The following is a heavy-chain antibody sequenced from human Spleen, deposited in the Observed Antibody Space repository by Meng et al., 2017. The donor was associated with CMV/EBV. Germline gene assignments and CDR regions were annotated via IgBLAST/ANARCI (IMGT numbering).Heavy chain of an antibody. J-gene: IGHJ6*02. CDR2: INPNSGGT. D-gene: IGHD4-17*01. Sequence: ASVKVSCKASGYTFTGYYMHWVRQAPGQGLEWMGWINPNSGGTNYAQKFQGRVTMTRDTSISTAYMELSSVTAADTAVYYCARGLNYGEDWDYYGMDVWGQGTTVTVSS. CDR1: GYTFTGYY. CDR3: ARGLNYGEDWDYYGMDV. V-gene: IGHV1-2*02.